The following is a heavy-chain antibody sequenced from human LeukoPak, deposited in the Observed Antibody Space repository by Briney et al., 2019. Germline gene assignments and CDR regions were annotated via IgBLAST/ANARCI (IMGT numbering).Heavy chain of an antibody. D-gene: IGHD5/OR15-5a*01. CDR1: GGSISSYY. CDR2: FYYTGST. V-gene: IGHV4-59*01. Sequence: SETLSLTCTVSGGSISSYYWSWIRQPPGKGLEWIGYFYYTGSTNYNPSLKSRVTISVDTSKNQFSLRLSSVTAADTAVYYCASGQFLVSNDYWGQGILVTVSS. J-gene: IGHJ4*02. CDR3: ASGQFLVSNDY.